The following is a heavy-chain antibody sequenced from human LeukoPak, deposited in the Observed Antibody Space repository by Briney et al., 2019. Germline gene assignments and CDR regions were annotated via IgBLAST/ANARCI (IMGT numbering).Heavy chain of an antibody. V-gene: IGHV4-39*01. CDR3: ARLTLTGVGGRGWFDF. CDR2: MPYDENVSDNEIP. D-gene: IGHD3-3*01. J-gene: IGHJ5*01. CDR1: GDSIKNSGWS. Sequence: SETPSLTCIISGDSIKNSGWSWAWVRQPPGKELEWIGTMPYDENVSDNEIPSYNPSLKSRVTISADTSKNQLSLKVNSVTAADTAAYYCARLTLTGVGGRGWFDFWGQGTLVTVSS.